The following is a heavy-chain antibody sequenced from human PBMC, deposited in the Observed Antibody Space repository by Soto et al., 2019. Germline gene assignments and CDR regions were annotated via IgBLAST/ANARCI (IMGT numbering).Heavy chain of an antibody. V-gene: IGHV5-10-1*01. CDR1: GYSFTSYW. CDR2: IDPSDSYT. D-gene: IGHD2-2*01. CDR3: ARHRVVPAATRPLGGMDV. Sequence: LGESLKISCKGSGYSFTSYWISWVRQMPGKGLEWMGRIDPSDSYTNYSPSFQGHVTISADKSISTAYLQWSSLNASDTAMYYCARHRVVPAATRPLGGMDVWGQGTTVAVSS. J-gene: IGHJ6*02.